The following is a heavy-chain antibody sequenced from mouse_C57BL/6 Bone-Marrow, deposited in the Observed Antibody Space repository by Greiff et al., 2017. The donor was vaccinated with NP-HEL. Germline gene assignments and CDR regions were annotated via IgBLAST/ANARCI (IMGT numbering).Heavy chain of an antibody. V-gene: IGHV2-6*02. J-gene: IGHJ4*01. Sequence: VQLKESGPGLVAPSQSLSITCTVSGFSLTSYGVNWVRQPPGKGLEWLVVIWSDGSTTYTSALKIRLGISKDNSKSQVFLQVNRLPTDDAAMYYFTRKGDYYGSSYTMAYCGQGTAVTVSS. D-gene: IGHD1-1*01. CDR3: TRKGDYYGSSYTMAY. CDR1: GFSLTSYG. CDR2: IWSDGST.